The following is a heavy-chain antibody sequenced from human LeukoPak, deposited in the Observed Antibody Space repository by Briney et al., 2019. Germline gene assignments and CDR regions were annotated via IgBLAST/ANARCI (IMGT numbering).Heavy chain of an antibody. CDR3: ARGVYIAAAQYGY. CDR2: IYYSGTT. D-gene: IGHD6-13*01. CDR1: GDSINSYY. Sequence: TDTLSLTCTVSGDSINSYYWSWIRPPPRKSPERIGYIYYSGTTNYNPSLKSRVTISVDTSKNQFSLKLSSVTAADTAVYYCARGVYIAAAQYGYWGQGTLVTVSS. J-gene: IGHJ4*02. V-gene: IGHV4-59*07.